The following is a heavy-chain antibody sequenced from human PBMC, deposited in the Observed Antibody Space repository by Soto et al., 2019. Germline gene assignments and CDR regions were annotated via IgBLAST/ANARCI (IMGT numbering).Heavy chain of an antibody. CDR3: GKDLSPGGLES. J-gene: IGHJ4*02. CDR1: GSTVDDYA. Sequence: VQVVESGGGLVQPGMSLRLSCVVSGSTVDDYAMHWIRQVPGKGLEWVSGIFWKSGNTGYADSVKGRFTISRDSAENSLSLHMNSLRLEDTAVYYCGKDLSPGGLESWGQGTLVTVSS. CDR2: IFWKSGNT. V-gene: IGHV3-9*01. D-gene: IGHD3-16*01.